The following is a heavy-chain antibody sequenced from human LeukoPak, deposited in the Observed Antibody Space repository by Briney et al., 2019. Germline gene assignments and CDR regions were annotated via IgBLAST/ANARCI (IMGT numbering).Heavy chain of an antibody. V-gene: IGHV4-4*07. CDR1: GGSISSYY. D-gene: IGHD6-19*01. CDR3: ARNLYTPSGWTDVFEI. Sequence: PSETLSLTCTVSGGSISSYYWSWIRQPAGKGLEWIGRIYTSGSTDYNPSLKSRVTMSVDTSKNQFSLKLSSVTAADTAVYYCARNLYTPSGWTDVFEIWGQGTMVTVSS. J-gene: IGHJ3*02. CDR2: IYTSGST.